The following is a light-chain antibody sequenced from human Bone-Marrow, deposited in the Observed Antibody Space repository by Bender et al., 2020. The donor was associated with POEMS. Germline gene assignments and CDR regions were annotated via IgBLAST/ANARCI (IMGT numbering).Light chain of an antibody. CDR3: AAWDAGLSGGV. Sequence: QSVLTQPPSASGTPGQRVTISCSGSNSNIGTNAVNWYQQFPGTAPKLLIYSDNQRPSGVPDRCYAFKSGTSASLAISGLPSEDDAVYYCAAWDAGLSGGVFGGGTNLTVL. J-gene: IGLJ3*02. CDR1: NSNIGTNA. CDR2: SDN. V-gene: IGLV1-44*01.